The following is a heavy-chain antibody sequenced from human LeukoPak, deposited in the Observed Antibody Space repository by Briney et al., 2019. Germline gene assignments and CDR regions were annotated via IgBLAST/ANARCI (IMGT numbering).Heavy chain of an antibody. CDR2: ISEGVGNT. Sequence: GGSLRLSCAASGFTFTNYAMTWVRQAPGKGLEWVSGISEGVGNTYYADSVKGRFTISRDHSKNTLYLQMNSLRAEDTALYYCAKREEGTTGRFFDYWGQGTLVTVPS. CDR3: AKREEGTTGRFFDY. V-gene: IGHV3-23*01. J-gene: IGHJ4*02. D-gene: IGHD4-17*01. CDR1: GFTFTNYA.